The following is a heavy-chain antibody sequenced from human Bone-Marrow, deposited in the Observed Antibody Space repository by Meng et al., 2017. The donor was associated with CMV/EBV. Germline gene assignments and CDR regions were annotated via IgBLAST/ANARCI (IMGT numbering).Heavy chain of an antibody. V-gene: IGHV4-34*01. Sequence: CAVYGGSFSGYYWSWIRQPPGKGLEWIGKINHSGSTNYNPSLKSRVTISVDTSKNQFSLKLSSVTAADTAVYYCARVPAATKWFDPWGQGTLVTVSS. D-gene: IGHD2-2*01. CDR2: INHSGST. CDR3: ARVPAATKWFDP. J-gene: IGHJ5*02. CDR1: GGSFSGYY.